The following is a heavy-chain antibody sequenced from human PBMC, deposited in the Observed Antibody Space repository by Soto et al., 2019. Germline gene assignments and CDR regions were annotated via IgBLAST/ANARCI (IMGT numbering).Heavy chain of an antibody. CDR3: ARGSPCSTTTCSLNEVWFDP. CDR2: IIPLFGTA. CDR1: GETFSTFA. J-gene: IGHJ5*02. V-gene: IGHV1-69*01. Sequence: QVHLLQSGAELKRPGSSVKVSCKASGETFSTFAITWVRQAPGHGPEWMGGIIPLFGTAHYARRFEDRVTMTADESTSTAYMELRSLTSEATAIYYCARGSPCSTTTCSLNEVWFDPWGQGTLVTVST. D-gene: IGHD1-1*01.